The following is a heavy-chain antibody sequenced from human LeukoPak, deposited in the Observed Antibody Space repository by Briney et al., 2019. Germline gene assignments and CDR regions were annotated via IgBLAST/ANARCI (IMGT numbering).Heavy chain of an antibody. CDR3: AKFQANYYDSSGYGCFDY. CDR2: LSGTGGST. CDR1: GFTFSRHA. V-gene: IGHV3-23*01. J-gene: IGHJ4*02. D-gene: IGHD3-22*01. Sequence: GGSLRLSCEASGFTFSRHAMSWVRRAPGKGLEWVSSLSGTGGSTYYADSVKGWLTVSRDNSRNMLYLEMNSLRAEDTAVYYCAKFQANYYDSSGYGCFDYWGQGVLVTVSS.